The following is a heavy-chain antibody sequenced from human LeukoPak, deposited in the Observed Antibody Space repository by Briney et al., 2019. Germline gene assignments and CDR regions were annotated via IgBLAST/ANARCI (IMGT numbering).Heavy chain of an antibody. V-gene: IGHV1-18*01. J-gene: IGHJ3*02. Sequence: GASVKVSCKASGYTFTSYGISWVRQAPGQGLEWMGWISAYNGNTNYVQKLQGRVTMTTDTSTSTAYMELRSLRSDDTAVYYCARVGNHDYGDQHIGAFDIWGQGTMVTVSS. CDR1: GYTFTSYG. CDR2: ISAYNGNT. D-gene: IGHD4-17*01. CDR3: ARVGNHDYGDQHIGAFDI.